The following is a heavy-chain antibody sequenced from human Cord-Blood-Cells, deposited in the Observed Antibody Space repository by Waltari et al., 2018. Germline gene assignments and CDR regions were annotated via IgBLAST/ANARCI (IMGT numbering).Heavy chain of an antibody. J-gene: IGHJ4*02. D-gene: IGHD1-26*01. CDR2: INPNSGGT. CDR1: GYTLTGYY. V-gene: IGHV1-2*02. Sequence: QVQLVQSGAAVKKPGASVKVSCQASGYTLTGYYMHWARQAPGQGLEWMGWINPNSGGTNYAQKFQGRVTMTRDTSISTAYMELSRLRSDDTAVYYCARDLFSGSYYFDYWGQGTLVTVSS. CDR3: ARDLFSGSYYFDY.